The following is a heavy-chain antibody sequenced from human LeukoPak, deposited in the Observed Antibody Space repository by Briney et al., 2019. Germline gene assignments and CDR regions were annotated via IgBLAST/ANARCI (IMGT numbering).Heavy chain of an antibody. J-gene: IGHJ4*02. CDR3: ARHERRYYRGYYFDY. Sequence: GSLRLSCTVSGFTVSSNSMSWVRQPPGKGLEWIASIYYSGYTYYNPSLKSRVTISVDTSKNQFSLKLSSVTAADTAVYYCARHERRYYRGYYFDYWGQGTLVTVSS. CDR2: IYYSGYT. D-gene: IGHD2-8*01. V-gene: IGHV4-39*01. CDR1: GFTVSSNS.